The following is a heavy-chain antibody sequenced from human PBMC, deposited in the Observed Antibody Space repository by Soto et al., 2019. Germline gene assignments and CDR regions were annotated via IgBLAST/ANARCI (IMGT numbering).Heavy chain of an antibody. J-gene: IGHJ5*02. CDR3: ARSLHECWRGDIDQ. V-gene: IGHV3-30-3*01. CDR2: SSYDGTKK. D-gene: IGHD3-3*01. Sequence: QVQLVESEGGVVQPGGSLRLSCAASGFTFNSYAMHWVRQAPGKGLEWLAVSSYDGTKKHYADSVKGRFIISRDNSKKTLDVEMKSLSGEDTAGYYCARSLHECWRGDIDQWGQGTLGTVSA. CDR1: GFTFNSYA.